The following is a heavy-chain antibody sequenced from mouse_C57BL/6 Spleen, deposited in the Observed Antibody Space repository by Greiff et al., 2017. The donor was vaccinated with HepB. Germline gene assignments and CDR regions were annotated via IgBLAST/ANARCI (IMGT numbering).Heavy chain of an antibody. V-gene: IGHV1-22*01. J-gene: IGHJ3*01. Sequence: EVKLVESGPELVKPGASVKMSCKASGYTFTDYNMHWVKQSHGKSLEWIGYINPNNGGTSYNQKFKGKATLTVNKSSSTAYMELRSLTSEDSAVYYCAPYDGYPGGFAYWGQGTLVTVSA. CDR1: GYTFTDYN. CDR2: INPNNGGT. D-gene: IGHD2-3*01. CDR3: APYDGYPGGFAY.